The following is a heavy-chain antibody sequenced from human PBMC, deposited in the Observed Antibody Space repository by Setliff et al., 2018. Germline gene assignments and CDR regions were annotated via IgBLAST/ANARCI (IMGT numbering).Heavy chain of an antibody. V-gene: IGHV3-7*01. D-gene: IGHD3-10*01. CDR3: FGAGTCSY. CDR1: GLSYTNDW. Sequence: GGSLRLSCTASGLSYTNDWVSWVRQAPGKGLEWRASINPHGSEEYYADSVKGRFTIARDNAKNSLSLQMNNLRTEDTAVYYCFGAGTCSYWGQGTLVTVSS. J-gene: IGHJ4*02. CDR2: INPHGSEE.